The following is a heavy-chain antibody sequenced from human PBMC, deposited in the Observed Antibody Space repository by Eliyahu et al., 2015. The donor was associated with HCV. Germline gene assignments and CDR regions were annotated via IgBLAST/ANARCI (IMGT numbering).Heavy chain of an antibody. V-gene: IGHV3-33*01. CDR3: ARGPHHYEMDV. CDR1: GYTXYNYG. J-gene: IGHJ6*02. CDR2: IWHDGSNK. Sequence: QVQLVESGGGVVQPGRSLRLSCAXSGYTXYNYGMPWVRQAPGKGLXWVXVIWHDGSNKYYAGSVKGRFTISRDDSKNTLYLQMSSLRAEDTALYYCARGPHHYEMDVWGQGTTVIVSS.